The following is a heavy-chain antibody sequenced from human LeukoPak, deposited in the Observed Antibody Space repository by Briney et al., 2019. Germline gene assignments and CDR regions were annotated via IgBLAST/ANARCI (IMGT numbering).Heavy chain of an antibody. Sequence: PGGSLRLSCAASGFTFDDYGMSWVRQAPGKGLEWVSGINWNGGSTGYADYVKGRFTISRDNAKNSLYLQMNSLRAEDTALYWCARVGKLYSSSWERYYFDYWGQGTLVTVSS. CDR3: ARVGKLYSSSWERYYFDY. J-gene: IGHJ4*02. V-gene: IGHV3-20*04. CDR2: INWNGGST. D-gene: IGHD6-13*01. CDR1: GFTFDDYG.